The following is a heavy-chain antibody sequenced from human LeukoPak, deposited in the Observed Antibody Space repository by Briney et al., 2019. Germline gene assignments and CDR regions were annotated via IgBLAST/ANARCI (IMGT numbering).Heavy chain of an antibody. CDR3: ARNQEIDYYDSSGFYWGVEY. Sequence: GGSLRLSCAASGFTFTNYWMFWVRQAPGKGLVWVSGINPDGSTTTYADSVKGRFTISRENAKSTLYLHMNILRVEDTAVYYCARNQEIDYYDSSGFYWGVEYWGQGTLVTVSS. D-gene: IGHD3-22*01. J-gene: IGHJ4*02. CDR2: INPDGSTT. V-gene: IGHV3-74*01. CDR1: GFTFTNYW.